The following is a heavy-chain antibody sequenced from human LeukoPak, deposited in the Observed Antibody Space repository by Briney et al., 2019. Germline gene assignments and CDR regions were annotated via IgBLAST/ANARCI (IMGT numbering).Heavy chain of an antibody. D-gene: IGHD5-12*01. CDR1: GFTFSSYW. J-gene: IGHJ4*02. CDR3: AKIIHSAYEYYLDY. Sequence: PGGSLRLSCEASGFTFSSYWMSWVRQAPGKGLEWVATIKQDGSEEYYVDSVKGRFTISRDNAKNSLYLQMNSLRAEDTAVYYCAKIIHSAYEYYLDYWGQGTLVTVSS. CDR2: IKQDGSEE. V-gene: IGHV3-7*02.